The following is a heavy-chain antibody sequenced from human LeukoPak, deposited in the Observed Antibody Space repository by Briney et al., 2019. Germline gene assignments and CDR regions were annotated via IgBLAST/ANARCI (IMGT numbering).Heavy chain of an antibody. V-gene: IGHV4-39*01. J-gene: IGHJ4*02. D-gene: IGHD3-10*01. Sequence: SETLSFTCIVSGGSISSSSYYWGWIRQPPGKGLEWIGSIYYSGSTYYNPSLKSRVTISVDTSKNQFSLKLSSVTAADTAVYYCARQARFGESRGFDYWGQGTLVTVSS. CDR2: IYYSGST. CDR3: ARQARFGESRGFDY. CDR1: GGSISSSSYY.